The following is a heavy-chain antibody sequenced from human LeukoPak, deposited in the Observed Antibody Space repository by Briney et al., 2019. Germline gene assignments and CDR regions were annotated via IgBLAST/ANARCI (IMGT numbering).Heavy chain of an antibody. CDR2: ISGSGGST. J-gene: IGHJ4*02. Sequence: GGSLRLSCAASGFTFSSYAMSWVRQAPGKGLEWVSAISGSGGSTYYADSVKGRFTISRDNSKNTPYLQMNSLRAEDTAVYYCAKDPGIAVAGIGDYWGQGTLVTVSS. CDR1: GFTFSSYA. V-gene: IGHV3-23*01. CDR3: AKDPGIAVAGIGDY. D-gene: IGHD6-19*01.